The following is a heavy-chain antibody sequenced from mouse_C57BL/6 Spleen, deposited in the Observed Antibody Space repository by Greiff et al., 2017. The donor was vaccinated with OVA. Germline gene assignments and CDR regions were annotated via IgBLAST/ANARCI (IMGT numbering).Heavy chain of an antibody. V-gene: IGHV10-1*01. CDR3: VRQNTAQAFDY. D-gene: IGHD3-2*02. J-gene: IGHJ2*01. CDR2: IRSKSNNYAT. CDR1: GFSFNTYA. Sequence: DVMLVESGGGLVQPKGSLKLSCAASGFSFNTYAMNWVRQAPGKGLEWVARIRSKSNNYATYYADSVKDRFTISRDDSESMLYLQMNNLKTEDTAMYYCVRQNTAQAFDYWGQGTTLTVSS.